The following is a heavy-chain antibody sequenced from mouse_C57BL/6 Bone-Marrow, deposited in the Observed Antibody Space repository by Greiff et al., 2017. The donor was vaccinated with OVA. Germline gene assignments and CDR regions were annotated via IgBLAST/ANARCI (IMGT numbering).Heavy chain of an antibody. CDR2: IYPRSGNT. D-gene: IGHD2-2*01. J-gene: IGHJ3*01. CDR1: GYTFTSYG. V-gene: IGHV1-81*01. CDR3: ARRDLLWLRDAY. Sequence: QVQLKESGAELARPGASVKLSCKASGYTFTSYGISWVKQRTGQGLEWIGEIYPRSGNTYYNEKFKGKATLTADKSSSTAYMELRSLTSEDSAVYFCARRDLLWLRDAYWGQGTLVTVSA.